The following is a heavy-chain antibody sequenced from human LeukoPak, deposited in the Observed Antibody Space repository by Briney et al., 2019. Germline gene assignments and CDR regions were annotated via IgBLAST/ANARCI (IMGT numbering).Heavy chain of an antibody. J-gene: IGHJ3*02. CDR3: ARGGGYDSSGYYYFSGPGNDAFDI. V-gene: IGHV4-59*11. CDR2: IYYSGST. Sequence: PSETLSLTCTVSGGSISSHYWSWIRQPPGKGLEWIGYIYYSGSTNYNPSLKSRVTISVDTSKNQFSLKLSSVTAADTAVYYCARGGGYDSSGYYYFSGPGNDAFDIWGQGTMVTVSS. CDR1: GGSISSHY. D-gene: IGHD3-22*01.